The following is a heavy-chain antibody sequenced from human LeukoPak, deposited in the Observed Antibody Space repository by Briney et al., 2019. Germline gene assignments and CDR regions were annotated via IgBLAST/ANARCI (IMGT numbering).Heavy chain of an antibody. V-gene: IGHV4-30-4*08. CDR1: GGSISSGDYY. J-gene: IGHJ4*02. CDR2: IYYSGST. Sequence: PSETLPLTCTVSGGSISSGDYYWSWIRQPPGKGLEWIGYIYYSGSTYYNPSLKSRVTISVDTSKTQFSLKLTSVTAADTAVSSFARGGGYCSSTSCPPLDYWGQGTLVTVSS. CDR3: ARGGGYCSSTSCPPLDY. D-gene: IGHD2-2*01.